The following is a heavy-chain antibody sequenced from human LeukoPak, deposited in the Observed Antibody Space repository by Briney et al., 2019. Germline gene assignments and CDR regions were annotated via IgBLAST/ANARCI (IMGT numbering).Heavy chain of an antibody. CDR3: ARRDEWNYRPYFDY. D-gene: IGHD1-7*01. V-gene: IGHV4-39*01. CDR1: GGSISSRSYY. Sequence: PSETLSLTCTVSGGSISSRSYYWGWIRQAPGKGLEWIGTIFYSGTTYYNPSLKSRVTISVDTSKNQFSLKLNSGTAADTAVYYCARRDEWNYRPYFDYWGQGILVTVSS. CDR2: IFYSGTT. J-gene: IGHJ4*02.